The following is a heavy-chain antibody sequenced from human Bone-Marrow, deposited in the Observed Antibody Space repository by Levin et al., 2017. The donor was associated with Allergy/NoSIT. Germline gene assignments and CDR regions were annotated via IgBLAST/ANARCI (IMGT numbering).Heavy chain of an antibody. CDR3: ARGVAARPLVAYYYYGMDG. D-gene: IGHD6-6*01. J-gene: IGHJ6*02. Sequence: KISCKASGGTFSSYAISWVRQAPGQGLEWMGGIIPIFGTANYAQKFQGRVTITADKSTSTAYMELSSLRSEDTAVYYCARGVAARPLVAYYYYGMDGWGQGTTVTVSS. CDR2: IIPIFGTA. CDR1: GGTFSSYA. V-gene: IGHV1-69*06.